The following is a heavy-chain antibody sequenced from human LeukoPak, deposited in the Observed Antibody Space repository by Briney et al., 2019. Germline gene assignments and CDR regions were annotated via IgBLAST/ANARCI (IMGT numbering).Heavy chain of an antibody. Sequence: GGSLRLSCAASGFTFSGSAMHWVRQASGKGLEWVGRIRSKANSYATAYAASVKGRFTISRDDSKNTAYLQMNSLKTEDTAVYYCTSLIVGATSTIDYWGQGTLVTVSS. D-gene: IGHD1-26*01. CDR3: TSLIVGATSTIDY. CDR2: IRSKANSYAT. CDR1: GFTFSGSA. V-gene: IGHV3-73*01. J-gene: IGHJ4*02.